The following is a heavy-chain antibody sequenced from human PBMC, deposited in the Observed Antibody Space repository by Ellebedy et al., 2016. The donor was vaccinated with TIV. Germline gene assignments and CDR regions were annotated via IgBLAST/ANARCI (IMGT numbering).Heavy chain of an antibody. J-gene: IGHJ6*03. CDR3: ARGRKGSGYHLFDYFMDV. D-gene: IGHD3-3*01. Sequence: ASVKVSXXASGYTFSDFYIHWVRQATGQGLEWMGSMNPKSGNTLYADKFQGRVTMTGHASISTAYMELSSLTSEDTAVYYCARGRKGSGYHLFDYFMDVWGKGTTVIVSS. CDR2: MNPKSGNT. V-gene: IGHV1-8*02. CDR1: GYTFSDFY.